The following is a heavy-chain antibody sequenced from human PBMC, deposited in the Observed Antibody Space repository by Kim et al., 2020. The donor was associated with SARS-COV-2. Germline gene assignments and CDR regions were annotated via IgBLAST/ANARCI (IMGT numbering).Heavy chain of an antibody. V-gene: IGHV5-51*01. CDR1: GYSFTSYW. CDR2: IYPGDSDT. CDR3: ARRGKIAVAGTEGYYYYRMDV. J-gene: IGHJ6*02. Sequence: GESLKISCKGSGYSFTSYWIGWVRQMPGKGLEWMGIIYPGDSDTRYSPSFQGQVTISADKSISTAYLQWSSLKASDTAMYYCARRGKIAVAGTEGYYYYRMDVWGQGTTVTVSS. D-gene: IGHD6-19*01.